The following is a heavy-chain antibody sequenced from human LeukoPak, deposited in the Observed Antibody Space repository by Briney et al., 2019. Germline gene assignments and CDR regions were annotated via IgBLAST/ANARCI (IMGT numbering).Heavy chain of an antibody. CDR2: INSSGSII. D-gene: IGHD2-2*01. CDR1: GFTFSDYY. V-gene: IGHV3-11*04. CDR3: AREGRDCSSTSCYLDY. J-gene: IGHJ4*02. Sequence: GRSLRLSCAASGFTFSDYYMSWIRQAPGKGLEWVSYINSSGSIIYYADSVKGRFTISRDNAKNSLYLQMNSLRAEDTAVYYCAREGRDCSSTSCYLDYWGQGTLVTVSS.